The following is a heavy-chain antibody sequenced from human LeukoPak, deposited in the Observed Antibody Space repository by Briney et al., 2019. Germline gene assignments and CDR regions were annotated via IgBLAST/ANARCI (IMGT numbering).Heavy chain of an antibody. Sequence: ASVKVSCKASGYTFTSYGISWVRQAPGQGLEWMGWISAYNGNTNYAQKLQGRVTMTTDTSTSTAYMELRSLRSDDTAVYYCAXALTMVRGVDKYYFDYWGQGTLVTVSS. CDR1: GYTFTSYG. V-gene: IGHV1-18*01. CDR3: AXALTMVRGVDKYYFDY. D-gene: IGHD3-10*01. J-gene: IGHJ4*02. CDR2: ISAYNGNT.